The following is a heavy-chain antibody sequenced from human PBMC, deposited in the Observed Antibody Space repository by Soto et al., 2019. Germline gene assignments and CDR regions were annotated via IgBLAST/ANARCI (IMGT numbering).Heavy chain of an antibody. V-gene: IGHV3-23*01. Sequence: GVQRLSWAASGFTFSNYGRSWVRQTTGKGLEWVSAISGSGGSTYYADSVKGRFTISRDNSKNTLYLQMNSLRAEDTAVYYCAKGCSSGWYVSLYYFDYWGQGTLVTVSS. J-gene: IGHJ4*02. CDR1: GFTFSNYG. CDR2: ISGSGGST. CDR3: AKGCSSGWYVSLYYFDY. D-gene: IGHD6-19*01.